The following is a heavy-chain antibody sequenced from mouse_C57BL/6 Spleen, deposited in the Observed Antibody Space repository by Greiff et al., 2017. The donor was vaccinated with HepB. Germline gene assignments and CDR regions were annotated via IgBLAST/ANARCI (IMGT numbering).Heavy chain of an antibody. D-gene: IGHD2-12*01. Sequence: EVHLVESGGGLVKPGGSLKLSCAASGFTFSDYGMHWVRQAPEKGLEWVAYISSDSSTIYYADTVKGRFTISRDNAKNTLFLQMTSLRSEDTAMYYCAREGSNDVEDFDYWGKGTTLTVAS. CDR1: GFTFSDYG. CDR2: ISSDSSTI. J-gene: IGHJ2*01. CDR3: AREGSNDVEDFDY. V-gene: IGHV5-17*01.